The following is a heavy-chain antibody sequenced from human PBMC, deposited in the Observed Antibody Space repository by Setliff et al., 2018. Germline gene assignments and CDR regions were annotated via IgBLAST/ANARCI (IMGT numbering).Heavy chain of an antibody. CDR1: GGSFRGYY. D-gene: IGHD3-22*01. CDR3: ARESRYYYDNLGTLDY. J-gene: IGHJ4*02. Sequence: SESLSLTCAVYGGSFRGYYWSWIRQPPGKRLEWIGEIIDSGSTNYNPSLKSRFTISMDTSKNQFSLKLSSVTAADTAVYYCARESRYYYDNLGTLDYWGQGTLVTVSS. V-gene: IGHV4-34*12. CDR2: IIDSGST.